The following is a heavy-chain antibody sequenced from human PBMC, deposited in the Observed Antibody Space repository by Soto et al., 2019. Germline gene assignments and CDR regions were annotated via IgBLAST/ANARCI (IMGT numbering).Heavy chain of an antibody. J-gene: IGHJ4*02. CDR1: GYTFTGYY. D-gene: IGHD5-12*01. CDR2: IIPIFGTA. CDR3: ARTVEMATIPYFDY. V-gene: IGHV1-69*06. Sequence: SVKVSCKASGYTFTGYYMHWVRQAPGQGLELMGGIIPIFGTANYAQKFQGRVTITADKSTSTAYMELSSLRSEDTAVYYCARTVEMATIPYFDYWGQGTLVTVSS.